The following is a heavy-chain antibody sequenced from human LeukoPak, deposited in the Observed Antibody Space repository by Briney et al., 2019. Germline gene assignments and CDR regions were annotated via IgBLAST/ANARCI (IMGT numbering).Heavy chain of an antibody. CDR1: GFTLSNYW. CDR2: INSDGMNT. J-gene: IGHJ6*03. Sequence: GGSLRLSCAASGFTLSNYWTHWVSHPPGKGLVWVSRINSDGMNTSYADSVKGRCTISRDTAKNSLYLQMNSLRAEDTALYYCARALKGYYYYYRDVWGKGTTVTVSS. V-gene: IGHV3-74*01. CDR3: ARALKGYYYYYRDV.